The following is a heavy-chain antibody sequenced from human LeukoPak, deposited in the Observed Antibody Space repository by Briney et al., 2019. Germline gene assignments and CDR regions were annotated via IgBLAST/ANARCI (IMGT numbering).Heavy chain of an antibody. CDR3: ARASSGLDY. J-gene: IGHJ4*02. Sequence: PSETLSLTCTVSGGSITNYYWSWIRQPPGKGLEWIGHIYYSGSADYKPSLKSRVIISVDTSKNQFSLMLSSVTATDTAVYYCARASSGLDYWGQGTLVTVSS. CDR1: GGSITNYY. D-gene: IGHD5-12*01. V-gene: IGHV4-59*01. CDR2: IYYSGSA.